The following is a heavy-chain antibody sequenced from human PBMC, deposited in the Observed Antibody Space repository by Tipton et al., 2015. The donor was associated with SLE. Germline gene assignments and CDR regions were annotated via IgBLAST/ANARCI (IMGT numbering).Heavy chain of an antibody. CDR3: ASCSRSDSFDI. CDR2: IYYSGST. V-gene: IGHV4-31*03. J-gene: IGHJ3*02. CDR1: GGSLSSGSYY. Sequence: TLSLTCTVSGGSLSSGSYYWSWIRQHPGKGLEWIGYIYYSGSTYYNPSLKSGVTISVDTPKNQFSLKLSSVTAADTAVYYCASCSRSDSFDIWGQGTMVTVSS. D-gene: IGHD2-2*01.